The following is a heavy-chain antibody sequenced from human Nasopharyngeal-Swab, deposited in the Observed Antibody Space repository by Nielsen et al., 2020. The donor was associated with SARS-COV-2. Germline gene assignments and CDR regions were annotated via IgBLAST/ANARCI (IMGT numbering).Heavy chain of an antibody. CDR2: ITTSSSTI. Sequence: GGSLRLSCAASGFTLSSYSMTWVRQAPGKGLEWVSYITTSSSTIYYADSVKGRFTISRDNAKNFLYLQMNSLRDEDTAVYYCARDPYSGEGDYWGQGTLVTVSS. J-gene: IGHJ4*02. CDR1: GFTLSSYS. CDR3: ARDPYSGEGDY. V-gene: IGHV3-48*02. D-gene: IGHD5-12*01.